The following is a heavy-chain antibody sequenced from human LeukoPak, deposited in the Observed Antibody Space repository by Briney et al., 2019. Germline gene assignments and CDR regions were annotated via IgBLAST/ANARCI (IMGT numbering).Heavy chain of an antibody. J-gene: IGHJ5*01. CDR1: GDSVSTNSAT. D-gene: IGHD1-26*01. CDR3: ARLVGASWFDS. Sequence: SQTLSLTCAISGDSVSTNSATWTWLRQSPSRGLEWLGRTYYRSKWSNDYAVSMKSRIPINPDTSKNQFSLQLNSVTPEDTAVYYCARLVGASWFDSWGQGTLVTVSS. CDR2: TYYRSKWSN. V-gene: IGHV6-1*01.